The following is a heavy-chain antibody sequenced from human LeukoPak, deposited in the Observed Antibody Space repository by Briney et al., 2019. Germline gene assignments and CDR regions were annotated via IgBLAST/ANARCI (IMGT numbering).Heavy chain of an antibody. CDR3: ARDYVDTAWFDY. CDR1: GFTFSSYA. CDR2: ISYDGSNK. D-gene: IGHD5-18*01. Sequence: GRSLRLSCAASGFTFSSYAIHWVRQAPGKGLEWVAVISYDGSNKYYADSVKGRFTISRDNAKNSLYLQMNSLRAEDTAVYYCARDYVDTAWFDYWGQGTLVTVSS. V-gene: IGHV3-30-3*01. J-gene: IGHJ4*02.